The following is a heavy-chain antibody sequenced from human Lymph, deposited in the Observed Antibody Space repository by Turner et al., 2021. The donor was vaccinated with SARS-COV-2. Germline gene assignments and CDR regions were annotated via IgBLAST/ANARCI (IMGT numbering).Heavy chain of an antibody. CDR2: IIPIIGTG. J-gene: IGHJ3*02. D-gene: IGHD6-19*01. CDR1: GGTFGSYA. V-gene: IGHV1-69*01. Sequence: QVQLVQSGAEAKTPGSSVKVYCKASGGTFGSYASSWVRQAPGQGLERMVEIIPIIGTGNSAQKFQGMVTSTADESTNTDYMVHSSLSSEDAAVYDGERDTAVAGTVGALDIWGQGTMVTVSS. CDR3: ERDTAVAGTVGALDI.